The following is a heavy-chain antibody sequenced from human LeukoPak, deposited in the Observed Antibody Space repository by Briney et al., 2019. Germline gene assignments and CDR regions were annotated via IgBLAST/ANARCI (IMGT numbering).Heavy chain of an antibody. V-gene: IGHV4-59*01. D-gene: IGHD5-24*01. CDR3: ARERRNGYKQFDY. CDR1: GGSISSYY. J-gene: IGHJ4*02. CDR2: IYYSGST. Sequence: PSETLSLTCTVSGGSISSYYWSWIRQPPGKGLEWIGYIYYSGSTNYNPSLKSRVTISVDTSKNQFSLKLSSVTAADTAVYYCARERRNGYKQFDYWGQGTLVTVSS.